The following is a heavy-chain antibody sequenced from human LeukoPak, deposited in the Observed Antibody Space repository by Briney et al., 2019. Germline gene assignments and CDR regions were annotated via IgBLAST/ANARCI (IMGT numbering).Heavy chain of an antibody. J-gene: IGHJ4*02. CDR2: IWYNGNTK. Sequence: GGSLRPSCAASGVTFSTYGMHWVRQAPGKGLEWVAIIWYNGNTKYYADSVKGRFTTSRDNSKNTLYLQMNSLRAEDTAMYYCARETHGVNFDYWGQGTLVTVSS. V-gene: IGHV3-33*01. CDR1: GVTFSTYG. CDR3: ARETHGVNFDY. D-gene: IGHD4-17*01.